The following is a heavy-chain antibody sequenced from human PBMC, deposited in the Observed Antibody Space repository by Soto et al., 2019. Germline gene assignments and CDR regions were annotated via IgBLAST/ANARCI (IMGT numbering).Heavy chain of an antibody. CDR3: ARARGWYRVGYFDY. D-gene: IGHD6-19*01. CDR2: IYYSGST. CDR1: GGSISSYY. V-gene: IGHV4-59*01. J-gene: IGHJ4*02. Sequence: PSETLSLTCTVSGGSISSYYWSWIRQPPGKGLEWIGYIYYSGSTNYNPSLKSRVTISVDTSKNQFSLKLSSVTAADTAVYYCARARGWYRVGYFDYWGQGTLVTVSS.